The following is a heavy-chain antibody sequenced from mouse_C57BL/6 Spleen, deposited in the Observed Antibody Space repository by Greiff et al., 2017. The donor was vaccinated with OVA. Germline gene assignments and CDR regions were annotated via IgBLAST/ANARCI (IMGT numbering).Heavy chain of an antibody. CDR2: IYPGDGVT. CDR1: GYAFSSSW. CDR3: HYYGSSYGYFDY. Sequence: QVQLQQSGPELVKPGASVKISCKASGYAFSSSWMNWVKQRPGKGLEWIGRIYPGDGVTNYTGKFKGKATLTADKSSSTAYMQLSSLTSEDSAVDCCHYYGSSYGYFDYWGQGTTLTVSS. J-gene: IGHJ2*01. V-gene: IGHV1-82*01. D-gene: IGHD1-1*01.